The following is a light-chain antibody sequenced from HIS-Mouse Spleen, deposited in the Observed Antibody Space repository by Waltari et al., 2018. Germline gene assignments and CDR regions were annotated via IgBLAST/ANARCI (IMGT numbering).Light chain of an antibody. J-gene: IGKJ1*01. CDR3: QQYGSSPWT. V-gene: IGKV3-20*01. CDR2: GAS. Sequence: DIVLTQSPGTLSLSPGERATLSCRASQCVSSSYLAWYQQKPGQAPRLLIYGASSRATGIPDRFSGSGSGTDFTLTISRLEPEDFAVYYCQQYGSSPWTFGQGTKVEIK. CDR1: QCVSSSY.